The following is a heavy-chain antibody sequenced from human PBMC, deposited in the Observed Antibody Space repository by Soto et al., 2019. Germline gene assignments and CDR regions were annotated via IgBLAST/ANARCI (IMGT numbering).Heavy chain of an antibody. CDR1: GYTFIGFY. CDR2: SNPNSGAT. CDR3: ATDVVSTIGDFDF. D-gene: IGHD5-12*01. V-gene: IGHV1-2*02. Sequence: ASVKVSCKASGYTFIGFYIHWVRQAPGQGLEWMGWSNPNSGATNYAQKFQGRVTMTRDKSITTAYMELNRLRSDDTAVYYCATDVVSTIGDFDFWGQGTPVTVSS. J-gene: IGHJ4*02.